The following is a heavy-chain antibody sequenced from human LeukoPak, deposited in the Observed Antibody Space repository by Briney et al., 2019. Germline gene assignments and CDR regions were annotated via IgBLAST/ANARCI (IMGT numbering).Heavy chain of an antibody. V-gene: IGHV3-7*01. CDR2: IKFDGSEK. CDR1: GFSFSRYW. J-gene: IGHJ4*02. D-gene: IGHD5-24*01. CDR3: ARLDEAFDN. Sequence: GGSLRLSCTASGFSFSRYWLSWVRQAPGKGLEWVANIKFDGSEKYYVDSVKGRFTISRDNAKNSLYLQMNSLRAEDTAIYYCARLDEAFDNWGQGTLVTVSS.